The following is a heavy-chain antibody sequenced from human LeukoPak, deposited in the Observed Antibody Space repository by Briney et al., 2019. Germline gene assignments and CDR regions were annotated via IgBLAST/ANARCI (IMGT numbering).Heavy chain of an antibody. J-gene: IGHJ6*03. CDR2: IIPIFGTA. Sequence: ASVKVSCKASGGTFSSYAISWVRQAPGQGLEWMGGIIPIFGTANYAQKSQGRVTITADESTSTAYMELSSLRSEDTAVYYRARDHYYYYMDVWGKGTTVTVSS. CDR3: ARDHYYYYMDV. CDR1: GGTFSSYA. V-gene: IGHV1-69*13.